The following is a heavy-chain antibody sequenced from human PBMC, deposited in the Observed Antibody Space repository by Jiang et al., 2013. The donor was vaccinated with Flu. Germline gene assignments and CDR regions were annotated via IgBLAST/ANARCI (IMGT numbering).Heavy chain of an antibody. D-gene: IGHD5-12*01. CDR1: GYTFTSYA. Sequence: CKASGYTFTSYAMNWVRQAPGQGLEWMGWINTNTGNPTYAQGFTGRFVFSLDTSVSTAYLQISSLKAEDTAVYYCARVPTPLRWLRRGGWFDPWGQGTLVTVSS. CDR2: INTNTGNP. J-gene: IGHJ5*02. V-gene: IGHV7-4-1*02. CDR3: ARVPTPLRWLRRGGWFDP.